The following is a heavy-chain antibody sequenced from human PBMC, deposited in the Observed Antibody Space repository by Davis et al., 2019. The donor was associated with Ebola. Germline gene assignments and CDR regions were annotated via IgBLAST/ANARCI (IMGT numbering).Heavy chain of an antibody. Sequence: AASVKVSCKTSGYTFTNYGITWVRQAPGQGLEWMGWINPHNGNTNYAQNVQGRVAMTTDTSTSTVHMELRSLRSDDTAVYYCARGVKGLDYWGQGTLVTVSS. CDR2: INPHNGNT. D-gene: IGHD4-23*01. CDR3: ARGVKGLDY. V-gene: IGHV1-18*04. CDR1: GYTFTNYG. J-gene: IGHJ4*02.